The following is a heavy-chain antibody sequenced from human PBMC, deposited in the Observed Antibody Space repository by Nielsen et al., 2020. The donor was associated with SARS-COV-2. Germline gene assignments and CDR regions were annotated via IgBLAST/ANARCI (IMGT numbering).Heavy chain of an antibody. CDR3: ARDPNIYGRDDYYYYMDV. CDR1: GFTFSTFG. Sequence: GGSLRLSCAASGFTFSTFGMHWVRQAPGKGLEWVAVIWYDGSNKYHADSVKGRFTISRDNSKNTLYLQMNSLRGEDTAVYYCARDPNIYGRDDYYYYMDVWGKGTTVTVSS. J-gene: IGHJ6*03. V-gene: IGHV3-33*01. CDR2: IWYDGSNK. D-gene: IGHD5-18*01.